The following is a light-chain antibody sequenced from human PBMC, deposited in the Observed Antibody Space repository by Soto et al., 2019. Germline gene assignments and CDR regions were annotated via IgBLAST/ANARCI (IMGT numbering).Light chain of an antibody. CDR1: SSDVGGYNY. V-gene: IGLV2-8*01. CDR3: CSYAGNDNFYV. Sequence: QSVLTQPPSASGSPGQSVTISCTGTSSDVGGYNYVSWYQQHPGKAPKLMTYEFSRRPSGVPDRFSGSRSANTAFLTVSGLQAEDEADYYCCSYAGNDNFYVFGPGTKVTVL. J-gene: IGLJ1*01. CDR2: EFS.